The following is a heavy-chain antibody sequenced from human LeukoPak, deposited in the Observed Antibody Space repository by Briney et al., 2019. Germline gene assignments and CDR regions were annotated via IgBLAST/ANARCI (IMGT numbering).Heavy chain of an antibody. J-gene: IGHJ4*02. CDR3: ARGSGIRYGNYFDY. Sequence: ASVKVPCKASDTFTSYGISWVRQAPGQGLEWMGWISAYNGNTNYAQKLQGRVSMTTDTSTSTAYMELRSLRSDDTAVYYCARGSGIRYGNYFDYWGQGTLVTVSS. CDR2: ISAYNGNT. CDR1: DTFTSYG. V-gene: IGHV1-18*01. D-gene: IGHD1-26*01.